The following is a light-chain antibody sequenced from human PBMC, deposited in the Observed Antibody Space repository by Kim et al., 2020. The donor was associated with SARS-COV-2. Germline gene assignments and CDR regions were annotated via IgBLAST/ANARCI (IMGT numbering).Light chain of an antibody. CDR3: QQYNNWPSMYT. Sequence: EIVMTQSPATLSVSPGERATLSCRASQSVSSNLAWYQQKPGQAPRLLIYGASTRATGIPARFSGSGSGTEFTLTISSLQSEDFAVYYCQQYNNWPSMYTFGQGTKLDI. CDR1: QSVSSN. J-gene: IGKJ2*01. V-gene: IGKV3-15*01. CDR2: GAS.